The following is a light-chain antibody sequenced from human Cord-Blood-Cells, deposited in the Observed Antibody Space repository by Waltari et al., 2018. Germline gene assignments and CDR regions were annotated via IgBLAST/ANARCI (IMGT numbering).Light chain of an antibody. V-gene: IGLV3-1*01. CDR1: KLGDKY. CDR3: QAWDSSTHVV. CDR2: QVS. Sequence: SYELTQPPSVSVYPGQTASITCSGDKLGDKYACWYQQKPGQSPVLVIYQVSKRPAGIPERFSGSNSGNTAALTISGTQARDEADYYCQAWDSSTHVVFGGGTKLTVL. J-gene: IGLJ2*01.